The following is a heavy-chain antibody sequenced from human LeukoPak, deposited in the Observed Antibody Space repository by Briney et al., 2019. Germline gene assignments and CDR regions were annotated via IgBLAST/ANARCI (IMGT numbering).Heavy chain of an antibody. D-gene: IGHD4-11*01. CDR1: GFTFPNYV. V-gene: IGHV3-23*01. CDR3: ANEYSKGDV. J-gene: IGHJ3*01. CDR2: ISGSGGNT. Sequence: GGSLRPSCAASGFTFPNYVMSWVRQAPGKGLEWVSGISGSGGNTYYADSVKGRFTISRDNSKNTLYLQMNSLRAEDAAVYYCANEYSKGDVWGQGTMVTISS.